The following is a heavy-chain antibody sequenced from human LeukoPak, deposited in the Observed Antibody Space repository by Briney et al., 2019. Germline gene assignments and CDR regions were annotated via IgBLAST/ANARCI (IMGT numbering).Heavy chain of an antibody. Sequence: PGGSLRLSCEASGFTFSSYWMTWVRQAPGKGLEWVSNIKQDGGEQYFVDSLKGRFTMSRDNAKNSLYLQLNNLRSEDTAVYYCAKGHYGDLNWGQGTLVTVSS. CDR2: IKQDGGEQ. D-gene: IGHD4-17*01. CDR3: AKGHYGDLN. V-gene: IGHV3-7*04. J-gene: IGHJ4*02. CDR1: GFTFSSYW.